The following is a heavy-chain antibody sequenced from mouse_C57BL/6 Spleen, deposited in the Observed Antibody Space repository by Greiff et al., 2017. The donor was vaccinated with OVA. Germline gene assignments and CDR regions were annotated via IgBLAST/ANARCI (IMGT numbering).Heavy chain of an antibody. CDR1: GFTFSNYW. V-gene: IGHV6-3*01. Sequence: EVKLVESGGGLVQPGGSMKLSCVASGFTFSNYWMNWVRQSPEKGLEWVAQIRLKSDNYATHYAESVKGRFTISRDDSKSSVYLQMNNLRAEDTGMYYCTGGYYATWFAYWGQGTLVTVSA. D-gene: IGHD2-3*01. CDR2: IRLKSDNYAT. CDR3: TGGYYATWFAY. J-gene: IGHJ3*01.